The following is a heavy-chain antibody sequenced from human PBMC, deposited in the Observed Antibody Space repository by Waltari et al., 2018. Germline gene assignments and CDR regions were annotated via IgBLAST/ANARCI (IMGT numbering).Heavy chain of an antibody. CDR2: IHRSGRT. V-gene: IGHV4-4*02. CDR1: W. CDR3: ARDRGRGLYFDS. J-gene: IGHJ4*02. D-gene: IGHD2-15*01. Sequence: WWSWVRQSPAKGLEWSGQIHRSGRTYYTPALESRASVSMDTSNHQFFLKLSSAIAADTAVYYCARDRGRGLYFDSWGQGTLVTVSP.